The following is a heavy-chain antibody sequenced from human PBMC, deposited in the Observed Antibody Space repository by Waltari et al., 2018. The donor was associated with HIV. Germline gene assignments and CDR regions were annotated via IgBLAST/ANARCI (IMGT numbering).Heavy chain of an antibody. V-gene: IGHV4-61*02. CDR3: ARATWAKTKAGWDRYFDK. J-gene: IGHJ4*02. D-gene: IGHD3-9*01. Sequence: QVQRPASRPRLLKPSDTPPHTPTPSGDTISRGTYYWSWIRQPAGEGLAWAGRMYVSGNTKYIPSVKSRVTMSGDTSTNKFSLKMTSVTASDAAIYSGARATWAKTKAGWDRYFDKWGPGILVTVSP. CDR2: MYVSGNT. CDR1: GDTISRGTYY.